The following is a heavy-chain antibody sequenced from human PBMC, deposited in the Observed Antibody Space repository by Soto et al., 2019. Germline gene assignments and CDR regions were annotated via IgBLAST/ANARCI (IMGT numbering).Heavy chain of an antibody. J-gene: IGHJ5*02. V-gene: IGHV1-69*13. D-gene: IGHD2-8*01. CDR1: GDTFTAKA. CDR3: GRVALNGPGNH. Sequence: RASVKVSCKVSGDTFTAKALTWLRQSAGQGLEWIGGIIPVFGKPSYAQNFQGRVTITADRSTTDESSSTAYMELRGLGSDDTAVYYCGRVALNGPGNHWGQGTLVTVSS. CDR2: IIPVFGKP.